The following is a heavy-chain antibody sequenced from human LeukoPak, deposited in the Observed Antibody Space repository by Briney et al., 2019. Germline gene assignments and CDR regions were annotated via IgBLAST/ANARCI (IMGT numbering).Heavy chain of an antibody. D-gene: IGHD3-3*01. Sequence: PGGSLRLSCAASGFTFSNAWMSWVRQAPGKGLEWVGRIKSKTDGGTTDYAAPVKGRFTISRDDSKNTLYLQMYSLKTEDTAVYYGTHLRYYDFWSGYPHYYFDYWGQGTLVTVSS. V-gene: IGHV3-15*01. J-gene: IGHJ4*02. CDR1: GFTFSNAW. CDR3: THLRYYDFWSGYPHYYFDY. CDR2: IKSKTDGGTT.